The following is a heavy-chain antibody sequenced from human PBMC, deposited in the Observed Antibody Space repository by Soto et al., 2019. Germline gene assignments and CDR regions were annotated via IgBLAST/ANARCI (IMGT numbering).Heavy chain of an antibody. CDR2: IYPGDSDT. Sequence: GGSLRLSCKGSGYRFTSYWIGWVRQMPGKGLEWMGIIYPGDSDTRYSPSFQGQVTISADKSISTAYLQWSSLKASDTAMYYCARQGRTYGSGSYYNGYYYYYMDVWGKGTTVTVSS. J-gene: IGHJ6*03. CDR1: GYRFTSYW. D-gene: IGHD3-10*01. V-gene: IGHV5-51*01. CDR3: ARQGRTYGSGSYYNGYYYYYMDV.